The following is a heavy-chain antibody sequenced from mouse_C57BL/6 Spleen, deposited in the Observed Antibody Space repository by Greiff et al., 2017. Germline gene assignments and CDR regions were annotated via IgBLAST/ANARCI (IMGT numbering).Heavy chain of an antibody. CDR3: AREGDFFYDYPY. CDR1: GYAFSSYW. J-gene: IGHJ3*01. V-gene: IGHV1-80*01. CDR2: IYPGDGDT. Sequence: VQLQESGAELVKPGASVKISCKASGYAFSSYWMNWVKQRPGKGLEWIGQIYPGDGDTNYNGKFKGKATLTADKSSSTAYMQLSSLTSEDSAVYFCAREGDFFYDYPYWGQGTLVTVSA. D-gene: IGHD2-4*01.